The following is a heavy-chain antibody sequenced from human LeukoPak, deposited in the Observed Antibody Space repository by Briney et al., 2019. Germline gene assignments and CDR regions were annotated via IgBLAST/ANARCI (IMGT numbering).Heavy chain of an antibody. D-gene: IGHD2-2*01. CDR1: GYTFTSYG. Sequence: VASVKVSCKASGYTFTSYGISWVRQARGQGLEWMGWISAYNGNTNYAQKLQGRVTMTTDTSTSTAYMELRSLRSDDTAVYYCARELIVLEPAARRYNYYMDVWGIGTTVSVSS. J-gene: IGHJ6*03. CDR3: ARELIVLEPAARRYNYYMDV. CDR2: ISAYNGNT. V-gene: IGHV1-18*01.